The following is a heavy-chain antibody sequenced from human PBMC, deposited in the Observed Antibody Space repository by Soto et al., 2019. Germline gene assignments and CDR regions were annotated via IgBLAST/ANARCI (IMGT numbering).Heavy chain of an antibody. CDR2: IWYDGSNK. CDR3: AKGGYSSSWTFDY. V-gene: IGHV3-33*06. D-gene: IGHD6-13*01. CDR1: GFTFSSYD. Sequence: QVQLVESGGGVVQPGRSLRLSCAASGFTFSSYDMHWVRQAPGKGLEWVAVIWYDGSNKYYADSVKCRFTMSRDNSKNTMYLQMNSLRAEDTAVYYCAKGGYSSSWTFDYWGQGTLVTVSS. J-gene: IGHJ4*02.